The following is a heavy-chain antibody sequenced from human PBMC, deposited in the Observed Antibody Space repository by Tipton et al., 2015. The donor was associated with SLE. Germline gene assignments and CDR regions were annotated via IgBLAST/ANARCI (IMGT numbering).Heavy chain of an antibody. J-gene: IGHJ3*01. D-gene: IGHD2-15*01. CDR2: VYYSGST. Sequence: TLSLTCTVSGGSMSSYYWNWIRQAPGKGLEWVGYVYYSGSTKYNPSLKSRVTISIDTSKSQFSLNLSSVTAADTAVYYCAREHISSLRDAFEVWGQGTMVTVS. V-gene: IGHV4-59*01. CDR3: AREHISSLRDAFEV. CDR1: GGSMSSYY.